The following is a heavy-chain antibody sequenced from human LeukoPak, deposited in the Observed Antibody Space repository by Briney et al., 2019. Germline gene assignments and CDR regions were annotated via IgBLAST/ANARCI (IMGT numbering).Heavy chain of an antibody. CDR3: ARDHKDYLVDY. CDR2: ISYDGSNK. Sequence: GRSLRLSCAASGFTFSSYAMHWVRQAPGKGLEWVAVISYDGSNKYYADSVKGRFTISRDNSKNTLYLQMNSLRAEDTAVYYCARDHKDYLVDYWGQGTLSPSPQ. CDR1: GFTFSSYA. D-gene: IGHD2/OR15-2a*01. J-gene: IGHJ4*02. V-gene: IGHV3-30*04.